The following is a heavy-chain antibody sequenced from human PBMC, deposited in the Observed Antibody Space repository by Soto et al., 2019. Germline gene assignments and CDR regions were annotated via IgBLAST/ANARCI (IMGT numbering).Heavy chain of an antibody. J-gene: IGHJ5*02. V-gene: IGHV4-31*03. CDR1: GGSISSGGYY. CDR3: ARDPLGYSSSSWFDP. CDR2: IYSSGST. Sequence: QVQLQESGPGLVKPSQTLSLTCTVSGGSISSGGYYWSWIRQHPGKGLEWIGYIYSSGSTYYTPSPKSRVTIAVDTSKNQFSLKLSSVTAADTAVYYCARDPLGYSSSSWFDPWGQGTLVTVSS. D-gene: IGHD6-6*01.